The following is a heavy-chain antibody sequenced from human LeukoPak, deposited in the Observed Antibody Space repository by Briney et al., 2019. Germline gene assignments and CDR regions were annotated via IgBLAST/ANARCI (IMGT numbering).Heavy chain of an antibody. CDR3: ARGHRVEYDLWSGRTLGKYYMDV. V-gene: IGHV1-8*01. D-gene: IGHD3-3*01. Sequence: GASVKVSCKASGYTFTSYDINWVRQATGQGLEWMGWMDPNSGNTGYAQKFQGRVTMTRNTPISTAYMELSSLRSEDTAVYYCARGHRVEYDLWSGRTLGKYYMDVWGKGTTVTVSS. J-gene: IGHJ6*03. CDR2: MDPNSGNT. CDR1: GYTFTSYD.